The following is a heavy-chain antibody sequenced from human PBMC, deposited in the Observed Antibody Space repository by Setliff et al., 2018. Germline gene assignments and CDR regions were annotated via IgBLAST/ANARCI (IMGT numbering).Heavy chain of an antibody. CDR1: GYTFTTYA. Sequence: ASVKDSCKTSGYTFTTYAISWMRQAPGQGLEWMGWINTNTGNPSYAQDFTGRFVFSLDTSVSTAYLQISSLKAEDTAVYYCARASRFGTIVYKGYYYMDVWGKGTTVTVSS. J-gene: IGHJ6*03. V-gene: IGHV7-4-1*02. CDR3: ARASRFGTIVYKGYYYMDV. CDR2: INTNTGNP. D-gene: IGHD3-10*01.